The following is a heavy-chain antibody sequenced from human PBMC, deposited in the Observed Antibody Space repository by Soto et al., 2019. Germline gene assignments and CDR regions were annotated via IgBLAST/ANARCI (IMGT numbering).Heavy chain of an antibody. V-gene: IGHV3-23*01. CDR3: AKDNYGGNPEYPPTDYYYYYGMDV. J-gene: IGHJ6*02. D-gene: IGHD4-17*01. Sequence: GGSLRLSCAASGFTFSSYAMSWVRQAPGKGLEWVSAISGSGGSTYYADSVKGRFTISRDNSKNTLYLQMNSLRAEDTAVYYCAKDNYGGNPEYPPTDYYYYYGMDVWGQGTTVTVSS. CDR1: GFTFSSYA. CDR2: ISGSGGST.